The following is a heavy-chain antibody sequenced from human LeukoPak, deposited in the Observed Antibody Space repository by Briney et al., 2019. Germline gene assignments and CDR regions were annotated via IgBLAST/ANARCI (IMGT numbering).Heavy chain of an antibody. CDR2: INHSGST. CDR1: GGSFSGYY. V-gene: IGHV4-34*01. D-gene: IGHD2-8*02. J-gene: IGHJ4*02. Sequence: KSSETLCLTCAVYGGSFSGYYWSWIRQPPGKGLEWIGEINHSGSTNYNPSLKSRVTISVDTSKNQFSLKLSSVTAADTAVYYCARFIRLVGIDYWGQGTLVTVSS. CDR3: ARFIRLVGIDY.